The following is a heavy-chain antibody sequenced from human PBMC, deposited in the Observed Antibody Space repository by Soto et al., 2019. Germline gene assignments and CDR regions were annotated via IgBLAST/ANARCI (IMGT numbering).Heavy chain of an antibody. CDR3: AKASSGYYSDYFDY. V-gene: IGHV3-23*01. CDR1: VFTFSSYA. Sequence: GGSLILSCASSVFTFSSYAMVRVRQAPGRGLDWVSAISGSGGSTYYADSVKGRFTISRDNSKNTLYLQMNSLRAEDTAVYYCAKASSGYYSDYFDYWGQGTLVTVSS. D-gene: IGHD3-22*01. J-gene: IGHJ4*02. CDR2: ISGSGGST.